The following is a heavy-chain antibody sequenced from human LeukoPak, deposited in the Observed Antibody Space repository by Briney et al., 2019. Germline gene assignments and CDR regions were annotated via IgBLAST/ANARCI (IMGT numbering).Heavy chain of an antibody. J-gene: IGHJ4*02. D-gene: IGHD1-26*01. V-gene: IGHV3-23*01. Sequence: GGSLRLSCAASGFTFSSYGMSWVRQAPGKGLEWVSAISGSGGSTYYADSVKGRFTISRDNSKNTLYLQMNSLRAEDTAVYYCAKAGPNIVGATSCDYWGQGTLVTVSS. CDR3: AKAGPNIVGATSCDY. CDR2: ISGSGGST. CDR1: GFTFSSYG.